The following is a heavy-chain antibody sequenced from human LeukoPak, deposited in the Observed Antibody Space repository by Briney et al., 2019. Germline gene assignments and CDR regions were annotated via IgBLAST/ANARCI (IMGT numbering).Heavy chain of an antibody. CDR2: ISEDGRRR. D-gene: IGHD3-16*01. J-gene: IGHJ5*02. Sequence: GGSLRLSCVASGFSFSSRWMSWVRQAPGKGLEWVAHISEDGRRRDYVDSVRGRFTISRDNAKDSLFLELNSLRDEETAVYYCARDWGWVFDPWGEGTLVSVFS. V-gene: IGHV3-7*01. CDR1: GFSFSSRW. CDR3: ARDWGWVFDP.